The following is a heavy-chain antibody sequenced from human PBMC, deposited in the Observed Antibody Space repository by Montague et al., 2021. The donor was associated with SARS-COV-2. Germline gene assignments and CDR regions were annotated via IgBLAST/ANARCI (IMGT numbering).Heavy chain of an antibody. D-gene: IGHD6-13*01. J-gene: IGHJ5*02. CDR2: IYWDDDK. Sequence: PALVKPTQTLTLTCTFSGFSLSTSGVGVGWIRQPPGKALEWLALIYWDDDKRYSPSLKSRLTITKDTSKNQVVLTMTNMDPVDTATYYCARRPSIAAAGTSRFDPWGQGTLVTVSS. CDR3: ARRPSIAAAGTSRFDP. V-gene: IGHV2-5*02. CDR1: GFSLSTSGVG.